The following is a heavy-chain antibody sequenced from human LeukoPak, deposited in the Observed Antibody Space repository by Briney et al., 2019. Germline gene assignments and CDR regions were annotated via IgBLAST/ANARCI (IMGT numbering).Heavy chain of an antibody. D-gene: IGHD1-26*01. J-gene: IGHJ4*02. Sequence: QPGGSLRLSCAASGFTFSSYEMNWVRQAPGKGLEWVSYISSSGSTIYYADSVKGRFTISRDNAKNSLYLQMNSLRAEDTAVYYCARDRAKKWELPDAFDYWGQGTLVTVSS. CDR1: GFTFSSYE. CDR3: ARDRAKKWELPDAFDY. CDR2: ISSSGSTI. V-gene: IGHV3-48*03.